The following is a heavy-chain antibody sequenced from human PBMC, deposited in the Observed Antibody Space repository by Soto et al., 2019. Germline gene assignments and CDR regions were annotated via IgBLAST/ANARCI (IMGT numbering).Heavy chain of an antibody. J-gene: IGHJ5*02. CDR1: GDSISSGYY. CDR3: ARAPNTVTTMSNWFDP. V-gene: IGHV4-38-2*01. D-gene: IGHD4-4*01. CDR2: IYHSGTT. Sequence: SETLSLTCAVSGDSISSGYYWAWIRQPPVKGLEWIGSIYHSGTTYYNPSLKSRVTISVDTSKNQFSLKLSSVTAADSAVYYCARAPNTVTTMSNWFDPWGQGTLVTVS.